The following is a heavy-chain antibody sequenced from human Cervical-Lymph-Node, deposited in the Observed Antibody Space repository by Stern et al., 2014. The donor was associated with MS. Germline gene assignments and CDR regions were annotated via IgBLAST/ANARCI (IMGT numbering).Heavy chain of an antibody. CDR2: VKHDGSEQ. D-gene: IGHD6-19*01. CDR1: GFTFSNYW. CDR3: ARGAAVGF. J-gene: IGHJ4*02. V-gene: IGHV3-7*01. Sequence: EVQLVESGGGLVQPGGSLRLSCEASGFTFSNYWMNWVRQAPGKGLEWVASVKHDGSEQYYVDSGKGRFTSARDNAKNSLYLQMNSLRVEDTAVYYCARGAAVGFWGQGTLVTVSS.